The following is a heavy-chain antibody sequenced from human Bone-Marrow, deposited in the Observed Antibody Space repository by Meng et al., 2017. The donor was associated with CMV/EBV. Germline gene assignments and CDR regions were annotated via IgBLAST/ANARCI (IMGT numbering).Heavy chain of an antibody. V-gene: IGHV2-5*01. Sequence: SGPTLVKPPQTLTLTCTFSGFSPSTSGVGVGWIRQPPGKALEWLALIYWNDDKRYSPSLKSRLPITKDTSKNQVVLTMTNMDAGDTATYYCANRGDYDLWSGIGGYDYWGQGTLVTVSS. D-gene: IGHD3-3*01. J-gene: IGHJ4*02. CDR2: IYWNDDK. CDR1: GFSPSTSGVG. CDR3: ANRGDYDLWSGIGGYDY.